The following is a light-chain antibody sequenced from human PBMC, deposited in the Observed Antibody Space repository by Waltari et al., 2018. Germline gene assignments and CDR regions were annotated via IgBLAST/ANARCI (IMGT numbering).Light chain of an antibody. CDR2: EVS. V-gene: IGKV2D-29*01. Sequence: EIVMAQTPLSLSVTPGQPASISCKSSQSLLFSDGKTYLFWFLQKQGQPPKLLIYEVSKRFSGVPDRFSGSGSGTDFTLKISRVEAEDVGIYYCMQSIQLPRTFGQGTKLEIK. J-gene: IGKJ2*01. CDR3: MQSIQLPRT. CDR1: QSLLFSDGKTY.